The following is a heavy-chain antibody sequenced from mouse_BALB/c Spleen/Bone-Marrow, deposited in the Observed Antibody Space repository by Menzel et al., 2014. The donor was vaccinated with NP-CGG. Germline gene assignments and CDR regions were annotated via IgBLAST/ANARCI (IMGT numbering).Heavy chain of an antibody. CDR2: INPSNGGT. Sequence: QVQPKESGAELVKPGASVKLSCKASGYTFTSYYMYWVKQRPGQGLEWIGEINPSNGGTNFNEKFKSKATLTVDKSSSTAYMQLSSLTSEDSAVYYCTREGDSPFAYWGQGTLVTVSA. CDR1: GYTFTSYY. CDR3: TREGDSPFAY. D-gene: IGHD2-13*01. J-gene: IGHJ3*01. V-gene: IGHV1S81*02.